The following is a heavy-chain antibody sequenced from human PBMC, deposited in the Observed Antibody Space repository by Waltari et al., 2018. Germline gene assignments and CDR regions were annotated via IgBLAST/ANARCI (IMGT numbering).Heavy chain of an antibody. Sequence: EAQLIQSGAEVKKPGATMRISCKASGYTFIDYYMHWVRQDPGKGLEWVARLDPENGDTEFADNFQGRVTVNADTSTDTVYMELSSLTSDDTAVYYCSNSMSGPRVQWGQGTLITVSS. D-gene: IGHD3-3*01. V-gene: IGHV1-69-2*01. CDR2: LDPENGDT. J-gene: IGHJ4*02. CDR1: GYTFIDYY. CDR3: SNSMSGPRVQ.